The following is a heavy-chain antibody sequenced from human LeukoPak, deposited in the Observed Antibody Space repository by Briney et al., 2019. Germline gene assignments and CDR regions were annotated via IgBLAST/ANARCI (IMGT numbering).Heavy chain of an antibody. J-gene: IGHJ4*02. V-gene: IGHV3-30-3*01. CDR2: ISYDGSNK. CDR1: GFTFSSYA. Sequence: GSLRLSCAASGFTFSSYAMHWVRQAPGKGLEWVAVISYDGSNKYYADSVKGRFTISRDNSKNTLYLQMNSLRAEDTAVYYCAKDPQDADNYDSWSGYYTLYYFDYWGQGTLVTVSS. D-gene: IGHD3-3*01. CDR3: AKDPQDADNYDSWSGYYTLYYFDY.